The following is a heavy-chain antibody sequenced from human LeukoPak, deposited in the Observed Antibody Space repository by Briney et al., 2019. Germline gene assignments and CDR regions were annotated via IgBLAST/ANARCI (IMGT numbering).Heavy chain of an antibody. V-gene: IGHV3-30*04. Sequence: QAGGSLRLSCAASGFTFSSYAMHWVRQAPGKGLEGVAVISYDGSNKYYADSVKGRFTISRDNSKNTLYLQMNSLRAEDTAVYYCAKEGPAAPTWRMDVWGQGTTVTVSS. J-gene: IGHJ6*02. CDR3: AKEGPAAPTWRMDV. CDR1: GFTFSSYA. CDR2: ISYDGSNK. D-gene: IGHD2-2*01.